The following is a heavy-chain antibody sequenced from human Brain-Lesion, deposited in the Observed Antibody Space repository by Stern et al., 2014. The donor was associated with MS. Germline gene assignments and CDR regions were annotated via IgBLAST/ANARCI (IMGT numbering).Heavy chain of an antibody. J-gene: IGHJ5*02. V-gene: IGHV4-30-2*01. Sequence: QLVESGSGLVKPSQTLSLTCSASGYTITSAAFSWSWIRQAPGKGLEWIGHMYYGRRPLSNPVLRSRVNIYVDNPNNHFSPRMNSVTAADTAVYYCARGRSRVHPPLDPWGQGTLVTVSS. CDR2: MYYGRRP. D-gene: IGHD2-2*01. CDR3: ARGRSRVHPPLDP. CDR1: GYTITSAAFS.